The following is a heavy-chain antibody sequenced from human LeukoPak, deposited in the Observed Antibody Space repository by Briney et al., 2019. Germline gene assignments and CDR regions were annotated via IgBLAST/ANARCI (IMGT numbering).Heavy chain of an antibody. CDR3: ASSDDYYDSSGYYY. J-gene: IGHJ4*02. CDR1: GFTFSSYA. V-gene: IGHV3-23*01. D-gene: IGHD3-22*01. Sequence: GGSLRLSCAASGFTFSSYAMSWVRQAPGKGLEWVSAISGSGGSTYYADSVKGRFTISRDNAKNSLYLQMNSLRAEDTAVYYCASSDDYYDSSGYYYWGQGTLVTVSS. CDR2: ISGSGGST.